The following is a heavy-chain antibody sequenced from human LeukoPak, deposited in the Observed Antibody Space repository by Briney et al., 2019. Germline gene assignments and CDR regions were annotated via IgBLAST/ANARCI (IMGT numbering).Heavy chain of an antibody. CDR3: ARGVEIAYYDSRDYFVY. CDR1: RSIVSRNY. V-gene: IGHV3-66*01. CDR2: IYSAGDT. D-gene: IGHD3-22*01. J-gene: IGHJ4*02. Sequence: GGSLRLSCAASRSIVSRNYISWVRQAPGKGLEWVSLIYSAGDTYYADSVKGRFTISRDTSKNTVSLQMNSLRAEDTAVYYCARGVEIAYYDSRDYFVYWGQGSLVTVSS.